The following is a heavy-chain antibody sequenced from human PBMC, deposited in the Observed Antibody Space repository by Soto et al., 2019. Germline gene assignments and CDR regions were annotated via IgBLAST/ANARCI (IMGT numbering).Heavy chain of an antibody. Sequence: ASVKVSCKASGGTFSSYTISWVRQAPGQGLEWMGRIIPILGIANYAQKFQGRVTITADKSTSTAYMELSSLRSEDTAVYYCATQKGLTGTTLAFDILGQGTMVTVSS. CDR1: GGTFSSYT. D-gene: IGHD1-7*01. CDR3: ATQKGLTGTTLAFDI. J-gene: IGHJ3*02. V-gene: IGHV1-69*02. CDR2: IIPILGIA.